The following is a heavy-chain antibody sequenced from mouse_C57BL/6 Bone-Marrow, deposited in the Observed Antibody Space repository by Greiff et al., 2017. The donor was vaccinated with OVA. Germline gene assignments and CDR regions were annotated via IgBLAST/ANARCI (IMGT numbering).Heavy chain of an antibody. Sequence: EVQLQESGEGLVKPGGSLKLSCAASGFTFSSYAMSWVRQTPEKRLEWVAYISSGGDYIYYADTVKGRFTISRDNARNTLYLQMSSLKSEDTAMYYCNYGSSFYWYFDVWGTGTTVTVSS. CDR2: ISSGGDYI. CDR3: NYGSSFYWYFDV. D-gene: IGHD1-1*01. V-gene: IGHV5-9-1*02. J-gene: IGHJ1*03. CDR1: GFTFSSYA.